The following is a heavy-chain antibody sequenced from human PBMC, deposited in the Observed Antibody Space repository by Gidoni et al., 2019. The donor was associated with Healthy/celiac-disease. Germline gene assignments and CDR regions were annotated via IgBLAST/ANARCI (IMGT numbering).Heavy chain of an antibody. CDR2: IYYRGST. V-gene: IGHV4-31*03. Sequence: QVKLQETGQGLVKTSQTLSITGTVSGGSIRRRGYYWSWIRQHPGKGLEWIGYIYYRGSTYYNPSLKSRVTISVDTSKNQFSLNLSSVTAADTAVYYCARAQAGPYYDSYPDYWGQGTLVTVSS. J-gene: IGHJ4*02. CDR3: ARAQAGPYYDSYPDY. CDR1: GGSIRRRGYY. D-gene: IGHD3-22*01.